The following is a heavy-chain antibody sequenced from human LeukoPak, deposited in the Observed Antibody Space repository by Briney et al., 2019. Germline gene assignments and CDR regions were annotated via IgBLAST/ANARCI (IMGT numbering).Heavy chain of an antibody. D-gene: IGHD6-19*01. CDR3: ARGLFQRAVPFDY. V-gene: IGHV4-39*07. CDR1: GGSITSSSYY. Sequence: SETLSLTCTVSGGSITSSSYYWGWIRQPPGKGLEWIATFYYSGSTYYNPSLRSRVTTSADTSKNQFSLKLTSVTAADTAEYYCARGLFQRAVPFDYWGQGTLVTVSS. CDR2: FYYSGST. J-gene: IGHJ4*02.